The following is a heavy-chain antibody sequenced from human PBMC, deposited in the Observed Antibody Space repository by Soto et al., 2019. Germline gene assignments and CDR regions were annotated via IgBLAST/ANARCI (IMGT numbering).Heavy chain of an antibody. Sequence: GVSLRLSCITSGFTFSNYAMHWLRQPPGKGLEWVTIIWSNGKNRYYADSVKGRCTISKDDSKNTLYLQLDNLRPEDTALYYCARGNNNLNDDSLDYWGQGARVTVS. CDR1: GFTFSNYA. CDR2: IWSNGKNR. CDR3: ARGNNNLNDDSLDY. V-gene: IGHV3-33*01. J-gene: IGHJ4*02. D-gene: IGHD1-20*01.